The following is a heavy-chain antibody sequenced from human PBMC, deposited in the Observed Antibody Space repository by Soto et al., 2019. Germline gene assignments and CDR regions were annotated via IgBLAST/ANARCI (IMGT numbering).Heavy chain of an antibody. V-gene: IGHV5-51*01. J-gene: IGHJ5*02. CDR2: IFPSDSDT. CDR1: GYRFTSYW. CDR3: ARKDKSGYFNWFDP. Sequence: GESLKISCRTSGYRFTSYWSAWVRQMPGKGLEWMGIIFPSDSDTRYSPSFQGQVTISDDRSTSTVFLQWASLKASDTAVYFCARKDKSGYFNWFDPWGQGTLVTVSS. D-gene: IGHD3-22*01.